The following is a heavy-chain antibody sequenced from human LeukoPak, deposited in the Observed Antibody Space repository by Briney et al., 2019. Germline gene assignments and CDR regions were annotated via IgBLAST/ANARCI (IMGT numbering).Heavy chain of an antibody. V-gene: IGHV1-24*01. CDR1: GYTLTELS. Sequence: ASVNVSCKVSGYTLTELSMHWVRQAPGKGLEWMGGFDPEDGETIYAQKFQGRVTMTEDTSTDTAYMELSSLRSEDTAVYYCARALDGSQRDAFDIWGQGTMVTVSS. D-gene: IGHD3/OR15-3a*01. J-gene: IGHJ3*02. CDR2: FDPEDGET. CDR3: ARALDGSQRDAFDI.